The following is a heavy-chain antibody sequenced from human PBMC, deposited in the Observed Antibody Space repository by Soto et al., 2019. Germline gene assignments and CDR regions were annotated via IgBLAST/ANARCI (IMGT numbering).Heavy chain of an antibody. D-gene: IGHD3-16*01. J-gene: IGHJ4*02. CDR3: ARDRGEPVG. CDR2: ITPILGTA. Sequence: QVQLVQSGAEVKNPGSSVKVSCKTSGGTFGGFSINWVRQAPGQGLEWMGRITPILGTATYAQKFQGRVTITADKSTSTAYMELNSLRFDDTAVYYCARDRGEPVGWGQGARVTVSS. CDR1: GGTFGGFS. V-gene: IGHV1-69*08.